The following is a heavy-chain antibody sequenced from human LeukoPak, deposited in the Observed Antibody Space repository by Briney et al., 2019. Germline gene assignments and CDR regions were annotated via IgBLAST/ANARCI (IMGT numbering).Heavy chain of an antibody. CDR2: IYYSGST. Sequence: SETLSLTCTVSGGSISSYYWSWIRQPPGKGLEWIGYIYYSGSTNYNPSLKSRVTISVDTSKNQFSLKLSSVTAADTAVYYCARDQGGPRGNSGSFDYWGQGTLVTVSS. D-gene: IGHD4-23*01. CDR3: ARDQGGPRGNSGSFDY. J-gene: IGHJ4*02. CDR1: GGSISSYY. V-gene: IGHV4-59*01.